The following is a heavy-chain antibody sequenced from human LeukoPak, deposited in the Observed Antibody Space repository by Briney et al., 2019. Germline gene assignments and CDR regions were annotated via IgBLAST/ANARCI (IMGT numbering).Heavy chain of an antibody. J-gene: IGHJ4*02. CDR3: AKDRTDGDYTFDY. D-gene: IGHD4-17*01. CDR2: IWYDGSNK. CDR1: GFTFSSYG. V-gene: IGHV3-33*06. Sequence: GRSLRLSCAASGFTFSSYGMHWVRQAPGKGLEWVAVIWYDGSNKYYADSVKGRFTISRDNSKNTLCLQMNSLRAEDTAVYYCAKDRTDGDYTFDYWGQGTLVTVSS.